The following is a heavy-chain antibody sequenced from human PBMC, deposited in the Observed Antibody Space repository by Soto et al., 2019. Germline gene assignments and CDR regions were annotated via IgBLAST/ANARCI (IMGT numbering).Heavy chain of an antibody. Sequence: PGGSLRLSCAASGFTFSSYAMSWVRQAPGKGLEWVSAISGSGGSTYYADSVKGRFTISRDNSKNTLYLQMNSLRAEDTAVYYCAKSPRHIVVLPGDQIDYWGPGTLVTVSS. J-gene: IGHJ4*02. CDR3: AKSPRHIVVLPGDQIDY. V-gene: IGHV3-23*01. D-gene: IGHD2-2*01. CDR1: GFTFSSYA. CDR2: ISGSGGST.